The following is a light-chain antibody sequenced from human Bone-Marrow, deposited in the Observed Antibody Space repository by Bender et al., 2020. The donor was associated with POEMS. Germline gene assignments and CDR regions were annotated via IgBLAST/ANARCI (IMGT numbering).Light chain of an antibody. CDR2: EVS. CDR3: CSFAGSNSM. Sequence: QSALTQPASVSGSPGQSITISCTGTSSDVGAYDYVSWYQQHQGKAPKLMIYEVSHRPSGVSWRFSVSKSDNTASLTISGLQAEDEADYYCCSFAGSNSMFGGGTKVTVL. V-gene: IGLV2-23*02. J-gene: IGLJ3*02. CDR1: SSDVGAYDY.